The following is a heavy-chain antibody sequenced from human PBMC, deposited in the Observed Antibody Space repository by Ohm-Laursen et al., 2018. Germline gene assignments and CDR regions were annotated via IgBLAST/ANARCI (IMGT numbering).Heavy chain of an antibody. CDR1: GFNFINYA. V-gene: IGHV3-23*01. J-gene: IGHJ4*02. Sequence: GSLRLSCAASGFNFINYAMSWVRQAPGKGLEWVSAISDVGTSTYYADSVKGRFTISRDNSKNTLFLQMNSLRAEDTAVYYCAKDQKQWLAYFDYWGQGTLVTVSS. D-gene: IGHD6-19*01. CDR3: AKDQKQWLAYFDY. CDR2: ISDVGTST.